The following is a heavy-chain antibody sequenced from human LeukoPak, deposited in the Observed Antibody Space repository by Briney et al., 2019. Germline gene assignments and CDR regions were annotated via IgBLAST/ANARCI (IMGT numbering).Heavy chain of an antibody. CDR2: ISYDGSNK. D-gene: IGHD5-12*01. Sequence: GGSLRLSCAASGFTFSSYAMHCVRQAPGKGLVWVAVISYDGSNKYYADSVKGRFTISRDNSKNTLYLQMNSLRAEDTAVYYCARAPQLASNAFFDYWGQGTLVTVSS. CDR3: ARAPQLASNAFFDY. CDR1: GFTFSSYA. J-gene: IGHJ4*02. V-gene: IGHV3-30*04.